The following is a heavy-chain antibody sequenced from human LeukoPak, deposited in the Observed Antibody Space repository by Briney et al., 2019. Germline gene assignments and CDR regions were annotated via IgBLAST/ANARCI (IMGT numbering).Heavy chain of an antibody. CDR3: AKRVQGNTGPFHC. J-gene: IGHJ4*02. D-gene: IGHD4-23*01. Sequence: GGSLRLSCAASGFTFSGYAMSWVRQAPGKGLEWGSGISGSGDNTYYADSVKGRFTISRDNSKNTLCLQMNSLRDEDTAVYYCAKRVQGNTGPFHCWGQGTLASVSS. V-gene: IGHV3-23*01. CDR2: ISGSGDNT. CDR1: GFTFSGYA.